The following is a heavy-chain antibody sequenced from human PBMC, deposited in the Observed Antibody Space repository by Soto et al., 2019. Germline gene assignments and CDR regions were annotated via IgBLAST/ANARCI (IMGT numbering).Heavy chain of an antibody. CDR1: GFTFSSYG. D-gene: IGHD4-17*01. J-gene: IGHJ4*02. Sequence: QVQLVESGGGVVQPGRSLRLSCAASGFTFSSYGMHWVRQAPGKGLEWVAVISYDGSNKYYADSVKDRFTISRDNSKNTLYLQMNSLRAEDTAVYYCAKGEPDYGDSTISGYWGQGTLVTVSS. CDR2: ISYDGSNK. CDR3: AKGEPDYGDSTISGY. V-gene: IGHV3-30*18.